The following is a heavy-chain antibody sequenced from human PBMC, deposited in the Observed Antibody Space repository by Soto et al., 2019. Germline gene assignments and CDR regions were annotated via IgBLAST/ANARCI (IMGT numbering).Heavy chain of an antibody. J-gene: IGHJ6*02. CDR1: GGTFSSYA. Sequence: ASVKVSCKASGGTFSSYAISWVRQAPGQGLEWMGGIIPIFGTANYAQKFQGRVTITADKSTSTAYMELSSLRSEDTAVYYCARGPEGDYGDYDYYYYGMDVWGQGTTVTVSS. V-gene: IGHV1-69*06. CDR3: ARGPEGDYGDYDYYYYGMDV. D-gene: IGHD4-17*01. CDR2: IIPIFGTA.